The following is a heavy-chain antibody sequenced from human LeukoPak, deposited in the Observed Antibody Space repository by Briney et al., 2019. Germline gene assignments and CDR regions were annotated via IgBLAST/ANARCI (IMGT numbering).Heavy chain of an antibody. V-gene: IGHV1-69*05. CDR3: ARNWGHDYGDYYVY. CDR1: GGTFSSYA. CDR2: IIPIFGTA. D-gene: IGHD4-17*01. Sequence: ASVKVSCEASGGTFSSYAISWVRQAPGQGLEWMGGIIPIFGTANYAQKFQGRVTITTDESTSTAYMELSSLRSEDTAVYYCARNWGHDYGDYYVYWGQGTLVTVSS. J-gene: IGHJ4*02.